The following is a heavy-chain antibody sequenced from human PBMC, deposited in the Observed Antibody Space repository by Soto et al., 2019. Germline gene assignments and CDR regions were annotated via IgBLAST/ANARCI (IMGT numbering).Heavy chain of an antibody. V-gene: IGHV3-23*01. CDR2: GSGGGENT. CDR3: AKEVGYGVILFDF. Sequence: GGSLRLSCAASGFTFKNFGMAWVRQAPGKGLEWVSTGSGGGENTHYADSVNGRFAIPRNNSKNTVYLHISSLSADDTATYYCAKEVGYGVILFDFWGQGALVTVSS. D-gene: IGHD4-17*01. J-gene: IGHJ4*02. CDR1: GFTFKNFG.